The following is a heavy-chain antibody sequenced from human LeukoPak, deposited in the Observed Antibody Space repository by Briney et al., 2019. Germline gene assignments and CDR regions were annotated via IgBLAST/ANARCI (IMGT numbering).Heavy chain of an antibody. Sequence: AGGSLRLSCAASGFTFSSYAMHWVRQAPGKGLEWVAVISYDGSNKYYADSVKGRFTISRDNSKNTLYLQMNSLRAEDTAVYYCARDAYYYGSGSYPIYWGQGTLVTVSS. CDR2: ISYDGSNK. CDR1: GFTFSSYA. V-gene: IGHV3-30*04. J-gene: IGHJ4*02. CDR3: ARDAYYYGSGSYPIY. D-gene: IGHD3-10*01.